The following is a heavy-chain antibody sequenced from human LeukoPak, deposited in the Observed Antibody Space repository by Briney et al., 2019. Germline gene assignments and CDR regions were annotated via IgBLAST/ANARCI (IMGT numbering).Heavy chain of an antibody. CDR3: ARGMIAAAFHFDY. CDR2: IYSGGST. Sequence: GGSLRLSCAASGFTFSSYWMSWVRQAPGKGLEWVSVIYSGGSTYYADSVKGRFTISRDNSKNTLYLQMNSLRAEDTAVYYCARGMIAAAFHFDYWGQGTLVTVSS. CDR1: GFTFSSYW. D-gene: IGHD6-13*01. V-gene: IGHV3-53*01. J-gene: IGHJ4*02.